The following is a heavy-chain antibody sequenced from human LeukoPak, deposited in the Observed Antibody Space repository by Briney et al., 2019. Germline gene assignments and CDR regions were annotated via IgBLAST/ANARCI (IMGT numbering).Heavy chain of an antibody. CDR3: ARDRSRRGSSVTIGY. D-gene: IGHD4-17*01. V-gene: IGHV3-30*17. CDR2: ISYDGSNK. J-gene: IGHJ4*02. CDR1: GFTFSSYA. Sequence: GGSLRLPCAASGFTFSSYAMHWVRQAPGKGLEWVAVISYDGSNKYYADSVKGRFTISRDNSKNTLYLQMNSLRAEDTAVYYCARDRSRRGSSVTIGYWGQGTLVTVSS.